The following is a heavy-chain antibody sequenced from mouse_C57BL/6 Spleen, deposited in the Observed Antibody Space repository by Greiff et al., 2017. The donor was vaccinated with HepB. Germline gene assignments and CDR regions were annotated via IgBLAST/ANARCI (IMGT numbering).Heavy chain of an antibody. CDR3: AKRWGAVGYMDY. D-gene: IGHD6-1*01. CDR1: GFTFSSYA. J-gene: IGHJ4*01. Sequence: EVQLVESGGGLVKPGGSLKLSCAASGFTFSSYAMSWVRQTPEKRLEWVATISDGGSYTSYPDNVKGRFTISRDNAKNNLYLQMSHLKSEDTAMYYCAKRWGAVGYMDYWGQGTSVTVSS. CDR2: ISDGGSYT. V-gene: IGHV5-4*01.